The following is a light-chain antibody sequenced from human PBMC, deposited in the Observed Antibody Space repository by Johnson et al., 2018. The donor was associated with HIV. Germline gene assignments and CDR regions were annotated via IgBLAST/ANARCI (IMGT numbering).Light chain of an antibody. CDR1: SSNIGNKY. Sequence: QSVLTQPPSVSAAPGQKVTISCSGSSSNIGNKYVSWYQQLPGTAPKILIYENTKRPSGIPDRFSGSKSGTSATLAITGLHTGDEADYYCGTWDTSLSAGGLFGSGTRVTVL. V-gene: IGLV1-51*02. CDR3: GTWDTSLSAGGL. J-gene: IGLJ1*01. CDR2: ENT.